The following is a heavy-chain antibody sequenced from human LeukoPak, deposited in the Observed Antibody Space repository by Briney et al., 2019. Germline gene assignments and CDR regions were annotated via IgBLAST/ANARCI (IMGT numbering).Heavy chain of an antibody. V-gene: IGHV3-21*01. J-gene: IGHJ4*02. D-gene: IGHD4-17*01. CDR2: ISSSSTYI. Sequence: GSLRLSCAASGFTFSSYSMNWVRQAPGKGLEWGSSISSSSTYIYYADSVKGRFTISRDNSKNSLYLHMNSLRAEDTAVYYCASSVHYGDYDQSGFDYWGQGTLVTVSS. CDR3: ASSVHYGDYDQSGFDY. CDR1: GFTFSSYS.